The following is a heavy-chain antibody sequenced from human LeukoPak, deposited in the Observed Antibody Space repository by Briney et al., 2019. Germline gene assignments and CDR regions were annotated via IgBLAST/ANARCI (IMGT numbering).Heavy chain of an antibody. Sequence: GGSLRLSCAASGFTFDDYAMHWVRQAPGKGLEWVSGISWNSGSIGYADSVKGRFTISRDNSKNTLYLQMNSLRAEDTAVYYCARDARLALDYWGQGTLVTVSS. V-gene: IGHV3-9*01. J-gene: IGHJ4*02. CDR3: ARDARLALDY. CDR2: ISWNSGSI. CDR1: GFTFDDYA. D-gene: IGHD3-9*01.